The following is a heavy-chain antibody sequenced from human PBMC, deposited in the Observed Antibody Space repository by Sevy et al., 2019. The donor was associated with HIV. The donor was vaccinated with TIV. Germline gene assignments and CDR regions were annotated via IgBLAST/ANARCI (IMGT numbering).Heavy chain of an antibody. V-gene: IGHV1-46*01. CDR2: VDPSAGNT. CDR1: GDTFTNNY. Sequence: VSVKVSCKASGDTFTNNYIHWVRQAPGQGLEWMGMVDPSAGNTTYAQKFQGRVTMTRDMSTSILYMDLSSLRSEDTAVYYCVRADPDQHFDSWGQGTLVTVSS. J-gene: IGHJ4*02. CDR3: VRADPDQHFDS.